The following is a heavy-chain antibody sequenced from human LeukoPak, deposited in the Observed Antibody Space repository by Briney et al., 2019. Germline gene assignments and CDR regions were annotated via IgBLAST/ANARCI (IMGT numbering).Heavy chain of an antibody. CDR2: IYHSGST. CDR3: ARARAYYYMDV. Sequence: SETLSLTCTVSGGSISSGGYYWSWIRQPPGKGLEWIGYIYHSGSTYYNPSLKSRVTISVGTSKNQFSLKLSSVTAADTAVYYCARARAYYYMDVWGKGTTVTVSS. V-gene: IGHV4-30-2*01. J-gene: IGHJ6*03. CDR1: GGSISSGGYY.